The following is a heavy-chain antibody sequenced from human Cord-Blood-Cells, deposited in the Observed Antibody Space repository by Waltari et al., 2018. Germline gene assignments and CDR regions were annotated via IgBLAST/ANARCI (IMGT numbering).Heavy chain of an antibody. D-gene: IGHD3-10*01. J-gene: IGHJ4*02. V-gene: IGHV4-39*01. Sequence: QLQLQESGPGLVKPSETLSLTCTVSGGSISSSSYYWGWIRQPPGKGLEWFGSINYSGSTDYNPALKSRVTISVDTATNQFSRKLSSVTAADTAVYYCARSDQYGSGSYCYFDYWGQGTLVTVSS. CDR3: ARSDQYGSGSYCYFDY. CDR1: GGSISSSSYY. CDR2: INYSGST.